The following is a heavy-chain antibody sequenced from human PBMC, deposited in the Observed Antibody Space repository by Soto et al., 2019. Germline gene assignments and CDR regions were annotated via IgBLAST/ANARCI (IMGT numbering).Heavy chain of an antibody. CDR3: ARDAMTTVTTGGMDV. CDR1: GFTFSSYG. D-gene: IGHD4-17*01. CDR2: IWYDGSNK. Sequence: PGGSLRLSCAASGFTFSSYGMHWVRQAPGKGQEWVAVIWYDGSNKYYADSVKGRFTISRDNSKNTLYLQMNSLRAEDTAVYYCARDAMTTVTTGGMDVWGQGTTVTVSS. V-gene: IGHV3-33*01. J-gene: IGHJ6*02.